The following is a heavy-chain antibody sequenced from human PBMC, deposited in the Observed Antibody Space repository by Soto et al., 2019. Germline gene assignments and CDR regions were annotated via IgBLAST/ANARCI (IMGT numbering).Heavy chain of an antibody. J-gene: IGHJ6*02. V-gene: IGHV4-59*13. D-gene: IGHD3-3*01. CDR2: VSHSGRT. CDR1: GGSMRGYS. Sequence: SETLSLTCKVSGGSMRGYSWSWIRQTPGEGLEWIGYVSHSGRTDCSPSLKNRVTISLDMSKNHFALHVNSVDPADTAVYYCARVAMENYHDMWSGSTSSALDVWGQGTTVTVSS. CDR3: ARVAMENYHDMWSGSTSSALDV.